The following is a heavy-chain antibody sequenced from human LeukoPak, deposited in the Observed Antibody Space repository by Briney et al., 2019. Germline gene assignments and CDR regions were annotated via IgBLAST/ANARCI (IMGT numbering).Heavy chain of an antibody. CDR3: ATFPSGSWSPY. V-gene: IGHV3-23*01. CDR2: ISGTGGST. D-gene: IGHD1-26*01. CDR1: GFTFSTYA. Sequence: PGGSLRLSCAASGFTFSTYAMTWVRQAPGKGLEWVSLISGTGGSTYYADSVKGRFTISRDNSKNTLYLQMNSLKTEDTAVYYCATFPSGSWSPYWGQGTLVTVSS. J-gene: IGHJ4*02.